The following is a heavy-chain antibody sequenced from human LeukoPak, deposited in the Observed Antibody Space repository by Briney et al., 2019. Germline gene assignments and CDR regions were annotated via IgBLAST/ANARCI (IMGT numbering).Heavy chain of an antibody. D-gene: IGHD5-18*01. J-gene: IGHJ4*02. CDR2: IRSKANSYAT. CDR1: GFTFSGSA. CDR3: TRHADPVDTAMGDMTD. Sequence: GGSLRLSCAASGFTFSGSAMHWVRQASGEGLEWVGRIRSKANSYATAYAASVKGRFTISRDDSKNTAYLQMNSLKTEDTAVYYCTRHADPVDTAMGDMTDWGQGTLVTVSS. V-gene: IGHV3-73*01.